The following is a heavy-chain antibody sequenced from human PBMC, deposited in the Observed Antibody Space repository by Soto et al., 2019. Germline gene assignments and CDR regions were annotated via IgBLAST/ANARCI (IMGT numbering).Heavy chain of an antibody. CDR2: IYYSGST. CDR1: GGSISSGGYY. CDR3: ARDKADDAFDI. V-gene: IGHV4-31*03. Sequence: SETLSLTCTVSGGSISSGGYYWSWIRQHPGKGLEWIGYIYYSGSTYYNPSLKSRVTISVDTSKNQFSLKLSSVTAADTAVYYCARDKADDAFDIWGQGTMVTVSS. J-gene: IGHJ3*02.